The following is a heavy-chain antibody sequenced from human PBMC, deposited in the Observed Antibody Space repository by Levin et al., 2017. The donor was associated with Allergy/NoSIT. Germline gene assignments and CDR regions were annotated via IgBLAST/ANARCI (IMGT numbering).Heavy chain of an antibody. CDR3: ARDPEAYCSSVRCIWGAFDF. CDR2: IWYDGSNK. Sequence: GESLKISCEASGFSFRSFGIHWVRQAPGKGLEWLSFIWYDGSNKHYADSVKGRFSISRDNSKNTLYLQMNSLGADNTAVYYCARDPEAYCSSVRCIWGAFDFWGQGTMVTVSS. V-gene: IGHV3-33*01. D-gene: IGHD2-2*01. J-gene: IGHJ3*01. CDR1: GFSFRSFG.